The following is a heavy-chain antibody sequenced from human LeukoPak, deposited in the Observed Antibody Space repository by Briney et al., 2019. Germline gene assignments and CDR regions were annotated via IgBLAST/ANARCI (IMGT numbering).Heavy chain of an antibody. D-gene: IGHD3-10*01. CDR3: VRDSGRGQRPGDP. J-gene: IGHJ5*02. Sequence: SETLSLTCTVSGGSITDSYWSWIRQPPGKGLEWIGYIYYTGDINYNPSLNSRATTSLDRSTNALSLNLRSVTAADTAVYYCVRDSGRGQRPGDPWGQGTLVTVSS. CDR2: IYYTGDI. CDR1: GGSITDSY. V-gene: IGHV4-59*01.